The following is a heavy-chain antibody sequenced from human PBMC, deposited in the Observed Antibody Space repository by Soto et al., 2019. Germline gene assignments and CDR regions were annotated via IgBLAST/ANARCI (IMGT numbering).Heavy chain of an antibody. D-gene: IGHD3-3*01. CDR2: ISYGGGTK. V-gene: IGHV3-30-3*01. CDR3: ARAPKRFLEWLSSDY. Sequence: GGSLRLSCAASGFTFSNYAMHWVRQAPGKGLEWVTIISYGGGTKYYTDSVKGRFTISRDNSKNTLYLQMNSLRPEDTAVYYCARAPKRFLEWLSSDYWGQGTLVTVSS. J-gene: IGHJ4*02. CDR1: GFTFSNYA.